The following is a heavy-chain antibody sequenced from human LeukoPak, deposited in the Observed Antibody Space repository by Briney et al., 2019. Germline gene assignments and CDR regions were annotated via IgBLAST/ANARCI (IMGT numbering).Heavy chain of an antibody. J-gene: IGHJ3*02. CDR1: GFTFSSYA. D-gene: IGHD3-10*01. CDR2: IIGSGGST. CDR3: AKPFAYGTPSAFDI. Sequence: RGSLRLSCAASGFTFSSYAMNWVRQAPGKGLEWVSAIIGSGGSTFYADSVKGRFTISRDNSKNTLYLQMNSLRAEDTAVYYCAKPFAYGTPSAFDIWGQGTMVTVSS. V-gene: IGHV3-23*01.